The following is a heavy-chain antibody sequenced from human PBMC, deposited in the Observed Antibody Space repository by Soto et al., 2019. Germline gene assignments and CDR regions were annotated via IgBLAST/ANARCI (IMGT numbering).Heavy chain of an antibody. CDR2: IDHDGPT. CDR1: GFPFSNYW. J-gene: IGHJ4*02. V-gene: IGHV3-74*01. Sequence: EVQLVDSGGGLVQPGGSLRLSCAGSGFPFSNYWMHWVRQAPGKGLEWVSRIDHDGPTDYADSVRGRFTISRDNAENTLYLQMNCLRPEDTAVYYCVRDSHGDYWGQGTLVTVSS. CDR3: VRDSHGDY.